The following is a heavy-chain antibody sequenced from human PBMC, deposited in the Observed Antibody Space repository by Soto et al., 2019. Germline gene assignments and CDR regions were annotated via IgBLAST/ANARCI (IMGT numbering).Heavy chain of an antibody. V-gene: IGHV3-53*01. CDR2: IYSGGYT. CDR1: GFTVSNNY. D-gene: IGHD3-10*01. CDR3: ATRPGGGGD. J-gene: IGHJ4*02. Sequence: EVQLVESGGGLIQPGGSLRLSCAVSGFTVSNNYMSWVRQAPGKGLEGVSVIYSGGYTAYGDSVKGRFTISRDNSKTTLNLQIKSRDHAAPAFFYCATRPGGGGDGGQGTLVTVSS.